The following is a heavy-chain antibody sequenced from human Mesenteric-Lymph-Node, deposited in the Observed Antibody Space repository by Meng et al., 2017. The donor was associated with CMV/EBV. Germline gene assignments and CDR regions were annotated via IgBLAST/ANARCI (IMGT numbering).Heavy chain of an antibody. CDR1: GFTFSAYE. J-gene: IGHJ4*02. V-gene: IGHV3-48*03. Sequence: GGSLRLSCAASGFTFSAYEMNWVRQAPGEGLEWLSYISSSGSVIYDADSVKGRFTISRDNAKNSLYLQMNSLRVEDTAVYYCAKDASSGSYYFDYWGQGTLVTVSS. CDR3: AKDASSGSYYFDY. D-gene: IGHD6-6*01. CDR2: ISSSGSVI.